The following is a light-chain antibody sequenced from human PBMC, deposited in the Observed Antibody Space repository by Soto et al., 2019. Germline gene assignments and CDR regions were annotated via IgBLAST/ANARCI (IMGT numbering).Light chain of an antibody. V-gene: IGLV4-69*01. CDR1: RGHSSAA. J-gene: IGLJ3*02. Sequence: QLVLTQSPSASASLGASVTLTCTLSRGHSSAAIAWHHQQPQKGLRYLMKLNSDGSHFKGYEIPDRFSGSSSGAERYLTIAGLQSADEADYDSQTWGTGMGVFGGGTKLTVL. CDR2: LNSDGSH. CDR3: QTWGTGMGV.